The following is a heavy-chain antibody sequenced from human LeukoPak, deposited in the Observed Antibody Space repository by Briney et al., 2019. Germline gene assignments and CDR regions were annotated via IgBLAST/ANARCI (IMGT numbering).Heavy chain of an antibody. CDR1: GGSISRYY. CDR2: IYNSGST. D-gene: IGHD2-2*01. CDR3: ARDLCRSTSCYGSHWFDP. J-gene: IGHJ5*02. Sequence: SETLSLTCIVSGGSISRYYWSWGRQPPGKGLGWGGYIYNSGSTNYSPSLKRRVTISVDTSKHQFSLKLSSVTAADPAVYYCARDLCRSTSCYGSHWFDPWGQGTLVTVSS. V-gene: IGHV4-59*01.